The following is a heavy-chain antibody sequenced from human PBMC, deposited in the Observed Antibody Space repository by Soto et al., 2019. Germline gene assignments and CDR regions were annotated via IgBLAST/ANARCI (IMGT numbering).Heavy chain of an antibody. V-gene: IGHV3-49*03. CDR1: GFSFGDYA. D-gene: IGHD3-16*02. J-gene: IGHJ4*02. Sequence: GGSLRLSCIAAGFSFGDYALGWFRQAPGKGPEWVSFIRSEPSGGATEYAASVNGRFTISRDDSKSIAYLQMDSLKTEDTAVYHCALGGGGIIYFDNWGPGTLVTVSS. CDR3: ALGGGGIIYFDN. CDR2: IRSEPSGGAT.